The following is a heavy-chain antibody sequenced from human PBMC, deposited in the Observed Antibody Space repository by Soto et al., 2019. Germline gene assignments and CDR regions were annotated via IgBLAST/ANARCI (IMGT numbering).Heavy chain of an antibody. V-gene: IGHV3-30*18. CDR3: AKGQKYDFWSGLGFDY. Sequence: QVQLVESGGGVVQPGRSLRLSCAASGCTFSSYGMHWVRQAPGKGLEWVAVISYDGSNKYYADSVKGRFTISRDNSKNTLYLQMNSLRAEDTAVYYCAKGQKYDFWSGLGFDYWGQGTLVTVSS. CDR1: GCTFSSYG. CDR2: ISYDGSNK. J-gene: IGHJ4*02. D-gene: IGHD3-3*01.